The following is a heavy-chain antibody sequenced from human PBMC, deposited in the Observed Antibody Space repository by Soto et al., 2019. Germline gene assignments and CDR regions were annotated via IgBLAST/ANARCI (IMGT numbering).Heavy chain of an antibody. J-gene: IGHJ4*02. CDR1: GFTFSSYG. CDR3: AKARAQYYDFWSGYPVDC. D-gene: IGHD3-3*01. CDR2: ISDGGGST. Sequence: GGSLRLSCAASGFTFSSYGMSWVRQAPGKGLEWVSVISDGGGSTFYADSVKGRFTISRDNSKNTLYLQMNSLRAEDTAVYYCAKARAQYYDFWSGYPVDCWGQGTLVTVSS. V-gene: IGHV3-23*01.